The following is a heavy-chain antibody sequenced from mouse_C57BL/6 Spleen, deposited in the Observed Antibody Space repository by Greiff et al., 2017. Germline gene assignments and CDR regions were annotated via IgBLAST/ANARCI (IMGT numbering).Heavy chain of an antibody. CDR3: AKRELLRSWYYDV. CDR1: GFSLTSYG. V-gene: IGHV2-9*01. D-gene: IGHD1-1*01. Sequence: VQLVESGPGLVAPSQRLSITCTVSGFSLTSYGVDWVRQPPGKGLEWLGVIWCVGSTNYNSALMSRLSISNDNSKSQVFLKMNSLQTDVTAMYYCAKRELLRSWYYDVWGTGTTVTVAS. CDR2: IWCVGST. J-gene: IGHJ1*03.